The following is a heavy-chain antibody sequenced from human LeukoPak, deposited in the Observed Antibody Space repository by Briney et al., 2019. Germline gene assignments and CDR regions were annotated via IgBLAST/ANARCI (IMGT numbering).Heavy chain of an antibody. CDR2: INPNSGGT. D-gene: IGHD5-12*01. Sequence: ASVKVSCKASGYTFTGYYMHWVRQAPGQGLEWMGWINPNSGGTNYAQKFQGRVTMTRDTSISTAYMELSRLRSDDTAVYYCARDGLRFQNWFDPWGQGTLVTVSS. CDR3: ARDGLRFQNWFDP. V-gene: IGHV1-2*02. J-gene: IGHJ5*02. CDR1: GYTFTGYY.